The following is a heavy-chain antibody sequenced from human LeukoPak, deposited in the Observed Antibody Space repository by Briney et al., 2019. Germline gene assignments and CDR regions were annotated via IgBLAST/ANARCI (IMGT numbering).Heavy chain of an antibody. CDR2: ISSWSSFI. V-gene: IGHV3-21*01. CDR1: GFTFSRYW. CDR3: ARAGSTNSWFDP. D-gene: IGHD2-2*01. Sequence: GGSLRLSCADSGFTFSRYWMTWVRQAPGKGLEWVSSISSWSSFIYSADSVTGRFTISRDNAKNSLYLQMNSLRAEDTAVYYCARAGSTNSWFDPWGQGTLVIVSS. J-gene: IGHJ5*02.